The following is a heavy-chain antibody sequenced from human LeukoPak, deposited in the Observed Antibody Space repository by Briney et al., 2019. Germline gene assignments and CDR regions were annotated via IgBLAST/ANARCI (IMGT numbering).Heavy chain of an antibody. J-gene: IGHJ4*02. D-gene: IGHD3-22*01. CDR2: ISSSSSYI. CDR1: GFTFSSYS. CDR3: ARAVGARPYYDSSQFDY. Sequence: PGGSLRLSCAASGFTFSSYSMNWVRQAPGKGLEWVSSISSSSSYIYYADSVKGRFTISRDNAKNSLYLQMNSLRAEDTAVYYCARAVGARPYYDSSQFDYRGQGTLVTVSS. V-gene: IGHV3-21*01.